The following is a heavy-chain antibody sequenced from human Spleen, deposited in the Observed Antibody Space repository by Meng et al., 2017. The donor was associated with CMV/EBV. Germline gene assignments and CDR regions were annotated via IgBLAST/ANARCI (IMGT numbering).Heavy chain of an antibody. V-gene: IGHV3-23*01. CDR2: ISGNGGST. CDR3: AKFSPFGGAGS. D-gene: IGHD3-3*01. J-gene: IGHJ5*02. Sequence: GGSLRLSCAASGFTFSSYAMSWVRQAPGKGLEWVSAISGNGGSTYYADSVKGRFTISRDNSKNTLYLQMNRLRAEDTAVYYCAKFSPFGGAGSWGQGTLVTVSS. CDR1: GFTFSSYA.